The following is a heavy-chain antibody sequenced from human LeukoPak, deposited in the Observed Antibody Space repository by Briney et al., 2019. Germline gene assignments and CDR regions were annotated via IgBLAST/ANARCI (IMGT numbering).Heavy chain of an antibody. CDR1: GFTFSIYN. Sequence: GRSLRLSCAASGFTFSIYNMNWVRQAPGKGLEWVSSITSRSSYIYYADSVTGRFTISRDNAKNSLYLQMNSLRAEDTAVYYCATSYGSGSYYFDYWGQGTLVPVSS. J-gene: IGHJ4*02. CDR2: ITSRSSYI. CDR3: ATSYGSGSYYFDY. D-gene: IGHD3-10*01. V-gene: IGHV3-21*01.